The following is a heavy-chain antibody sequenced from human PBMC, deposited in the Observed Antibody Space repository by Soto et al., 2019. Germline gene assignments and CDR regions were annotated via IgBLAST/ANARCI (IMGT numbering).Heavy chain of an antibody. V-gene: IGHV1-18*04. CDR2: ISANSGNK. D-gene: IGHD3-3*01. CDR3: ARGGFLERSDF. J-gene: IGHJ3*01. CDR1: GYAFTSHL. Sequence: QLVQSGGEVKKPGASVTVSCKVSGYAFTSHLLTWVRQAPGQGLEWVGWISANSGNKKYRQSLEGRVTMTTESSTSTAYLDLRDLRLDDTAVYYCARGGFLERSDFWGQGTMVTVSS.